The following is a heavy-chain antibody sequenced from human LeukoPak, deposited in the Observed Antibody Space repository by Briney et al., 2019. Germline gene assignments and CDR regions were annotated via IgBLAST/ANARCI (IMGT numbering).Heavy chain of an antibody. J-gene: IGHJ2*01. V-gene: IGHV3-7*01. CDR2: IKQDGSEK. Sequence: GGSLRLSCAASGFTVSSNYMSWVRQAPGKGLEGVANIKQDGSEKYYVDSVKGRFTISRDNAKNSLYLQMNSLRAEDTAVYYCARDSGWYGIALWGRGTLVTVSS. D-gene: IGHD6-19*01. CDR3: ARDSGWYGIAL. CDR1: GFTVSSNY.